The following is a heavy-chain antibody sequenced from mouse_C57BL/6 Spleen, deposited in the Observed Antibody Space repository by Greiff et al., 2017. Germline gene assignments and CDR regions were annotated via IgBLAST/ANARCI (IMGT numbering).Heavy chain of an antibody. D-gene: IGHD6-1*01. CDR3: ARDRCPLCDY. CDR2: ISAGGSYT. CDR1: GFTFSSYA. Sequence: DVQLVESGGGLVKPGGSLKLSCAASGFTFSSYAMYWVRQTPEKRLEWVATISAGGSYTYYPDNVKGRFTISRDNAKNILYLQMSHLKSEDTAKYYCARDRCPLCDYWGQGTTLTVSS. J-gene: IGHJ2*01. V-gene: IGHV5-4*01.